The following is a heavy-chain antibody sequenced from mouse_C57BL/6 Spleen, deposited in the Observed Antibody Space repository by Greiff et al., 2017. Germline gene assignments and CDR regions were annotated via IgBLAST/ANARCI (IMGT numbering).Heavy chain of an antibody. V-gene: IGHV1-18*01. CDR3: ARSYYSNSWFAY. Sequence: EVQLQESGPELVKPGASVKIPCKASGYTFTDYNMDWVKQSHGKSLEWIGDINPNNGGTIYNQKFKGKATLTVDKSSSTAYMELRSLTSEDTAVYYCARSYYSNSWFAYWGQGTLVTVSA. CDR1: GYTFTDYN. D-gene: IGHD2-5*01. CDR2: INPNNGGT. J-gene: IGHJ3*01.